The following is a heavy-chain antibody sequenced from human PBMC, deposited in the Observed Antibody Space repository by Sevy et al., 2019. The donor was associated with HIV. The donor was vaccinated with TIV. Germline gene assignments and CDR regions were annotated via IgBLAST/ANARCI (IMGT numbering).Heavy chain of an antibody. CDR3: ARDYFGSGTRNYFDY. CDR2: ISGSGSDT. D-gene: IGHD3-10*01. Sequence: GGSLRLSCVVSGFHFRSYAMSWVRQAPGKGLEWVSGISGSGSDTYYADSLKGRFTISRDNSKNTLSLQMNSLRVEDTALYYCARDYFGSGTRNYFDYWRQGTLVTVSS. V-gene: IGHV3-23*01. J-gene: IGHJ4*02. CDR1: GFHFRSYA.